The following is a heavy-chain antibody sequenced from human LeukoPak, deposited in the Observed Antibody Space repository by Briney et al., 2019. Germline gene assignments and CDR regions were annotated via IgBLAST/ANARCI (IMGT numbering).Heavy chain of an antibody. CDR2: INPNSGGT. J-gene: IGHJ5*01. Sequence: ASVTLSCKASGYTFTGYYMHWVRQAPGQGLEWMGWINPNSGGTNYAQKFQGRVTMTRDTSISTAYMELSRLRSDDTAVYYCARDDCGGDCYLVNWFDSWGQGNLVTVSS. D-gene: IGHD2-21*02. CDR3: ARDDCGGDCYLVNWFDS. V-gene: IGHV1-2*02. CDR1: GYTFTGYY.